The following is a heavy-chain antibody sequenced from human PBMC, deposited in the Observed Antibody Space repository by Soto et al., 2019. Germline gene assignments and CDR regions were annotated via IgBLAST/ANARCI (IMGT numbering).Heavy chain of an antibody. CDR2: IYWDDAK. D-gene: IGHD3-3*01. J-gene: IGHJ4*02. Sequence: QITLKESGPPVVKPTETLTLTCTFSAFSLTTSGVGVGWVRQSPGKAPEWLALIYWDDAKRYSTSLNSRLIITKDTSKIQVVLTMANVDPADTATYYCAHRVLRTVFGLVTTTAIYFDFWGPGTPVVVSS. V-gene: IGHV2-5*02. CDR1: AFSLTTSGVG. CDR3: AHRVLRTVFGLVTTTAIYFDF.